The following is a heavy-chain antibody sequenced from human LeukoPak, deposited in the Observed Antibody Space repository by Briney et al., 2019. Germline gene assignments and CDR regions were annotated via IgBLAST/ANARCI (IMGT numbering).Heavy chain of an antibody. CDR3: ASHDYGDYKAFDI. CDR1: GGSISSSSYY. Sequence: SETLSLTCTVSGGSISSSSYYWGWIRQPPGKGLEWIGSIYYSGSTYYNPSLKSRVTISVDTSKNQFSLKLSSVTAADTAVYYCASHDYGDYKAFDIWGQGTMVTVSS. D-gene: IGHD4-17*01. J-gene: IGHJ3*02. CDR2: IYYSGST. V-gene: IGHV4-39*01.